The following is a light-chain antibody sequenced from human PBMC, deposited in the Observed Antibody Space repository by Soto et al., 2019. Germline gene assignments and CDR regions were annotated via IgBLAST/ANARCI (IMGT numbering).Light chain of an antibody. CDR1: QSVSSSY. V-gene: IGKV3-20*01. CDR2: GAS. J-gene: IGKJ2*01. CDR3: QQYGSSPPNT. Sequence: EIVLTQSPGTLSLSPGERATLSCRASQSVSSSYLAWYQQKPGQAPRVLIYGASSRATGIPDRFSGSGSGTDFTLTISRLAPEDFAVYYCQQYGSSPPNTFGQGTKLEIQ.